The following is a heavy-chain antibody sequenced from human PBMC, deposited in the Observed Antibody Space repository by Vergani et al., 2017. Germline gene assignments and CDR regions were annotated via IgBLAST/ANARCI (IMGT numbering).Heavy chain of an antibody. CDR2: ISYDGSNK. D-gene: IGHD3-3*01. Sequence: QVQLVESGGGVVQPGRSLRLSWAASGFTFSRYGLHGVRQAPGKGLEWVAVISYDGSNKYYADSVKGRFTISRDNSKNTLYLQMNSLRAEDTAVYYWATVRPLEWFLLEFDPWGQGTLVTVSS. V-gene: IGHV3-30*03. CDR3: ATVRPLEWFLLEFDP. CDR1: GFTFSRYG. J-gene: IGHJ5*02.